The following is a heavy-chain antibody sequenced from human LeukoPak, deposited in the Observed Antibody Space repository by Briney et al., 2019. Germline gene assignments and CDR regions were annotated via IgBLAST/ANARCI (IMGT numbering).Heavy chain of an antibody. CDR3: AREEPYYYDSSGYYYVEVDAFDI. CDR1: GFTFSNFW. J-gene: IGHJ3*02. CDR2: IKQDDTEK. D-gene: IGHD3-22*01. Sequence: PGGSLRLSCTASGFTFSNFWMGWVRQAPGKGLEGVANIKQDDTEKFYLGSVKGRFTISRDNAKNSLYLQMNSLGVEDTALYYCAREEPYYYDSSGYYYVEVDAFDIWGQGTMVTVSS. V-gene: IGHV3-7*03.